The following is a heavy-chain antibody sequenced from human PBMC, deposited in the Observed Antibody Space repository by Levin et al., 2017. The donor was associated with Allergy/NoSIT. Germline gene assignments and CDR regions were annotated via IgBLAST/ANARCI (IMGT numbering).Heavy chain of an antibody. V-gene: IGHV3-53*01. CDR3: ARKVHPGYYFDY. CDR1: GFIVSMNY. Sequence: TGGSLRLSCAASGFIVSMNYMSWVRQAPGKGLEWVSVMYSGGNTYYADSVKGRFSISRDNSKNTLYLQMTSLRAADTALDYCARKVHPGYYFDYWGQGTLVTVSS. D-gene: IGHD1-14*01. CDR2: MYSGGNT. J-gene: IGHJ4*02.